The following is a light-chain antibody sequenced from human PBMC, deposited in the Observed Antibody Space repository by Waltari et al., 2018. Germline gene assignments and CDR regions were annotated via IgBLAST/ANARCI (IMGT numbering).Light chain of an antibody. CDR1: PSDIGAYNY. J-gene: IGLJ1*01. CDR2: GVT. V-gene: IGLV2-14*01. Sequence: QSALTQPASVSGSPGQSITISCAGTPSDIGAYNYVSWYQLHPGKAPKLFIYGVTNRPSGVSTRFSGSKSGNTASLTISGLQADDEADYYCSSYTRSSSLYVFGGGTTVTV. CDR3: SSYTRSSSLYV.